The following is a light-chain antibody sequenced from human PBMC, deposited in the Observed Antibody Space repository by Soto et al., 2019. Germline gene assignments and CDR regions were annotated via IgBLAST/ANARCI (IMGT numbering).Light chain of an antibody. J-gene: IGKJ1*01. CDR3: QQYNNWPPWT. V-gene: IGKV3-15*01. Sequence: IVLTQSPATLSLSPGERAALSCRASQSVSGYLAWFQHKPGQAPRLLIYGASTRATGIPARFSGSGSGTEFTLTISSLQSEDFAVYYCQQYNNWPPWTFGQGTKVDIK. CDR2: GAS. CDR1: QSVSGY.